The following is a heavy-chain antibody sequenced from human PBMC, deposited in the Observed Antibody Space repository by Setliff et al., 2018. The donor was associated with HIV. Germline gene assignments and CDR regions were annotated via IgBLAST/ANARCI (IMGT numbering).Heavy chain of an antibody. CDR3: ARGTPVGTIWNYYSYMDL. V-gene: IGHV1-69*13. CDR1: GGNLSSYV. J-gene: IGHJ6*03. CDR2: IIGIFDTP. Sequence: SVKVSCKASGGNLSSYVVSWVRQAPVQGLEWMGGIIGIFDTPKYAQKFQGRVTITADESTNTAYSELRSLRSEDTAVYYCARGTPVGTIWNYYSYMDLWGKGTTVTVSS. D-gene: IGHD3-3*01.